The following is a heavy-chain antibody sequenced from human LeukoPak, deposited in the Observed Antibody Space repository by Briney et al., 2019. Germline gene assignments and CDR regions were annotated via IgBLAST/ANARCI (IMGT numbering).Heavy chain of an antibody. V-gene: IGHV3-7*01. CDR3: ATIQLFKFGY. CDR2: INQDSSEI. CDR1: GFTFSNYW. D-gene: IGHD5-18*01. Sequence: GGSLRLSCEASGFTFSNYWMSWVRQAPGKGLEWVANINQDSSEIFYVDSVKGRFTISRDNAKNSLYLQMNSLRAEDTAVYYCATIQLFKFGYWGQGTLVTVSS. J-gene: IGHJ4*02.